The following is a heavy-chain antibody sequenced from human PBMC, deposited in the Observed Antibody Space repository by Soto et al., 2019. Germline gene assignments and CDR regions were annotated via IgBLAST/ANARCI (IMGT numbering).Heavy chain of an antibody. CDR2: IIPIFARA. CDR3: GGGEYCSRTRCYSYYYYGMDV. V-gene: IGHV1-69*01. Sequence: QVQLVQSGAEVKKPGSSVKVSCKTSGSTFSTYGVNWVRQAPGQGLEWMGAIIPIFARANYAQKFQDRVTINAEESTSTVYMDLHNLEYEDKGVYYCGGGEYCSRTRCYSYYYYGMDVWGQGTTVTVSS. CDR1: GSTFSTYG. D-gene: IGHD2-2*01. J-gene: IGHJ6*02.